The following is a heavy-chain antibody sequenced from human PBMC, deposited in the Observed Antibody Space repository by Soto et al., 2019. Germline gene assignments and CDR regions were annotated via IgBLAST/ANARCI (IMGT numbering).Heavy chain of an antibody. CDR3: TSDWVPPVTHWYDS. CDR1: GGSVTSGGYY. V-gene: IGHV4-31*03. J-gene: IGHJ5*01. D-gene: IGHD7-27*01. Sequence: SETLSLTCTVSGGSVTSGGYYWSWIRHCPGKGLEWIGYIYSSGDTNYNPSLNSRVAMSVDTSKNQFSLQLTSVTVADTAIYYCTSDWVPPVTHWYDSSGQGILVTVSS. CDR2: IYSSGDT.